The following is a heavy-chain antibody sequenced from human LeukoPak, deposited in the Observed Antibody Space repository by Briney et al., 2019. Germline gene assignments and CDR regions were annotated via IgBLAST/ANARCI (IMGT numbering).Heavy chain of an antibody. CDR3: ARDTGTVVDY. CDR2: IYYSGST. D-gene: IGHD4-23*01. V-gene: IGHV4-59*01. J-gene: IGHJ4*02. Sequence: ASETLCLTCTVSGGSISTYYWSWIRQPPGKGLEWIGYIYYSGSTNYNPSLKSRVTTSVDTSKNQFSLKLSSVTAADTAVYYCARDTGTVVDYWGQGTVGPVSS. CDR1: GGSISTYY.